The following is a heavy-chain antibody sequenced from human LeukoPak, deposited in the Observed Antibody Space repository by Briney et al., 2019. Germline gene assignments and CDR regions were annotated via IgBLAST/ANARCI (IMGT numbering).Heavy chain of an antibody. CDR3: ARETRNQLWLHYYYYMDV. CDR2: IYYSGST. D-gene: IGHD5-18*01. J-gene: IGHJ6*03. V-gene: IGHV4-59*01. CDR1: GGSISSYY. Sequence: KPSETLSLTCTVSGGSISSYYWSWIRQPPGKGLEWIGYIYYSGSTNYNPSLKSRVTISVDTSKNQFSLKLSSVTAADTAVYYCARETRNQLWLHYYYYMDVWGKGTTVTVSS.